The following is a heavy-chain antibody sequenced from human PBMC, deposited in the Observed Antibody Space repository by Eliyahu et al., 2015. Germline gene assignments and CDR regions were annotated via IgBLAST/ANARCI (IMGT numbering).Heavy chain of an antibody. D-gene: IGHD2-15*01. V-gene: IGHV3-11*01. CDR2: IGDSASDT. J-gene: IGHJ2*01. CDR1: GXTFRGXF. CDR3: ARTPIPLALYCHFDL. Sequence: QEQLVESGGGLVKPGGSLRLSCVASGXTFRGXFXXXXRQRPGKGPEWVXXIGDSASDTEYADSVRGRFSISRDNAKSSVSLEMNHLTADDTAIYYCARTPIPLALYCHFDLWGRGTLVTVSS.